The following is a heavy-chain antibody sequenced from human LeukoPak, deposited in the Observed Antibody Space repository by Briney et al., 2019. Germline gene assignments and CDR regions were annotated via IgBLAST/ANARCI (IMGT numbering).Heavy chain of an antibody. CDR1: GASMSDYY. D-gene: IGHD3-9*01. CDR2: IYYTGST. V-gene: IGHV4-59*08. J-gene: IGHJ4*02. CDR3: VRRVRYFGQNDY. Sequence: SETLSLTCTVSGASMSDYYWSWIRQPPGKGLEWIGYIYYTGSTNYKPSLKSRVTMSVDTSKNQSSLKLSSVTAADSAVYYCVRRVRYFGQNDYWGQGTLVTVSS.